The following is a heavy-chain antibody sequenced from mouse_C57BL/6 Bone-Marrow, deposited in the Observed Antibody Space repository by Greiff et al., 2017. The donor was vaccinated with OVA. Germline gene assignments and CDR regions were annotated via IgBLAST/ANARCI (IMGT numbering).Heavy chain of an antibody. CDR3: ARLGPYDGYPAWFAY. CDR1: GYTFTDYY. D-gene: IGHD2-3*01. V-gene: IGHV1-75*01. CDR2: IFPGSGST. J-gene: IGHJ3*01. Sequence: QVQLKESGPELVKPGASVKISCKASGYTFTDYYINWVKQRPGQGLEWIGWIFPGSGSTYYNEKFKGKAPLTVDKSSSTAYMLLSSLTSEDSAVYFCARLGPYDGYPAWFAYWGQGTLVTVSA.